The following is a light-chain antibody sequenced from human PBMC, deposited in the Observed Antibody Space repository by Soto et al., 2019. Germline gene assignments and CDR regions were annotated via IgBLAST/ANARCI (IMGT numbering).Light chain of an antibody. CDR3: QQYNSYPWT. CDR1: QSISSW. CDR2: DAS. J-gene: IGKJ1*01. V-gene: IGKV1-5*01. Sequence: DIQMTQSPSTLSASVGDRFTITCRASQSISSWLAWYQQKPGKAPKLLIYDASSLESGVPSRFSGSGSGTEFTLTITSLQPDDFATYYCQQYNSYPWTFGQGTKVDI.